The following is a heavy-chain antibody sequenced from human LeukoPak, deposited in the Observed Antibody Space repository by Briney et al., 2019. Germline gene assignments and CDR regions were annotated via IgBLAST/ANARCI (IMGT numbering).Heavy chain of an antibody. CDR1: GFTLSDYY. D-gene: IGHD3-22*01. Sequence: GGSLRLSCAASGFTLSDYYMDWVRQAPGKGLEWLGRTRNKANSYTTEYAASVKGRVTISRDASKSSLYLQMNSLKAEDTTMYYCSRALYYDRSTYCNDYWGQGTLVTVSS. CDR3: SRALYYDRSTYCNDY. V-gene: IGHV3-72*01. J-gene: IGHJ4*02. CDR2: TRNKANSYTT.